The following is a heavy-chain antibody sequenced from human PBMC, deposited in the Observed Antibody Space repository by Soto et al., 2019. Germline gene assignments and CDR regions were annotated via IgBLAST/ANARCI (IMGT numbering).Heavy chain of an antibody. Sequence: QVQLQESGPGLVKPSGTLSLTCAVSGGSISSSNWWSWVRQPPGKGLEWIGEIYHSGSTNYNPSLKSRVTISVDKSKNQFSLKLSSVTAADTAVYYCARCSDMVTVTTSYYYFDYWGQGTLVTVSS. CDR2: IYHSGST. V-gene: IGHV4-4*02. D-gene: IGHD4-17*01. J-gene: IGHJ4*02. CDR1: GGSISSSNW. CDR3: ARCSDMVTVTTSYYYFDY.